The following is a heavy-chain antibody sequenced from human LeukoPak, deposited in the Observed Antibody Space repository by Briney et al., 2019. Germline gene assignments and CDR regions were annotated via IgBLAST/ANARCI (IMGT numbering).Heavy chain of an antibody. Sequence: SETLSLTCTVSGGSISSGGYYWSWIRQHPGKGLEWIGYIYYSGSTYYNPSLKSRVTISVDTSKNQFSLKLSSVTAADTAVYYCARLYYYDSVEAFDIWGQGTMVTVSS. V-gene: IGHV4-31*03. CDR2: IYYSGST. CDR3: ARLYYYDSVEAFDI. D-gene: IGHD3-22*01. J-gene: IGHJ3*02. CDR1: GGSISSGGYY.